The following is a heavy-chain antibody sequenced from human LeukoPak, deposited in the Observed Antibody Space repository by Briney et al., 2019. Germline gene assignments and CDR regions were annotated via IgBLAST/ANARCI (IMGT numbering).Heavy chain of an antibody. CDR2: MNPSSGHT. CDR3: AELGITMIGGV. CDR1: GYTFSSYD. D-gene: IGHD3-10*02. Sequence: ASVKVSCKASGYTFSSYDINWVRQAAGQGLEWMGWMNPSSGHTNYAQKFQGRVTITRNTSISTAYMELSSLRPEDTAVYYCAELGITMIGGVWGKGTTVTISS. J-gene: IGHJ6*04. V-gene: IGHV1-8*03.